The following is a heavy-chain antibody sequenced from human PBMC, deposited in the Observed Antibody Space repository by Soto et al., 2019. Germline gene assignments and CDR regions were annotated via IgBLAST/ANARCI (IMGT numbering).Heavy chain of an antibody. V-gene: IGHV1-69*08. J-gene: IGHJ3*02. D-gene: IGHD3-22*01. CDR1: GGTFSSYT. CDR3: PRDSPFVVWYDSSGVDGFDI. CDR2: IIPILGIA. Sequence: QVQLVQSGAEVKKPGSSVKVSCKASGGTFSSYTISWVRQAPGQGLEWMVRIIPILGIANYAQKFHGRVTITAYKYTSTAYLEQSSLRSEDTAVYYCPRDSPFVVWYDSSGVDGFDIWGQGTMVTVSS.